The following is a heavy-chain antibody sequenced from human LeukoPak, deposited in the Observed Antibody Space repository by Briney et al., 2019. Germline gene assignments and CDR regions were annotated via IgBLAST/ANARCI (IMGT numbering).Heavy chain of an antibody. J-gene: IGHJ6*03. V-gene: IGHV3-30*02. D-gene: IGHD2-15*01. Sequence: TGGSLRLSCAASGFTFSSYGMHWGRQAQAKGLERVAFIRYDGSNKYYADSVKGRFTISRDNSKNTLYLQMNSLRAEDTAVYYCARVLRYCSGGNCYSGGLGYMDVWGKGTTVTISS. CDR1: GFTFSSYG. CDR2: IRYDGSNK. CDR3: ARVLRYCSGGNCYSGGLGYMDV.